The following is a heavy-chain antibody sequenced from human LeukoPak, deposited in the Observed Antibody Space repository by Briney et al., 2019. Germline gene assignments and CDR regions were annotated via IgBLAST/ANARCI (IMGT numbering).Heavy chain of an antibody. CDR1: GGSISSSSYY. D-gene: IGHD3-22*01. J-gene: IGHJ4*02. CDR2: IYYSGST. V-gene: IGHV4-39*07. CDR3: ASSGRNYYDSSGYSFDY. Sequence: SETLSLTCTVSGGSISSSSYYWGWIRQPPGKGLEWIGSIYYSGSTYYNPSLKSRVTISVDTSKNQFSLKLSSVTAADTAVYYCASSGRNYYDSSGYSFDYWGQGTLVAVSS.